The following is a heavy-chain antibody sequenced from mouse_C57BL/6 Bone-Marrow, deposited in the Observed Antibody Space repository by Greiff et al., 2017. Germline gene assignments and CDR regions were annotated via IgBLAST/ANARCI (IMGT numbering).Heavy chain of an antibody. J-gene: IGHJ3*01. V-gene: IGHV5-17*01. CDR2: ISSGSSTI. D-gene: IGHD3-2*02. CDR3: ARPRQLRLPAWFAY. CDR1: GFTFSDYG. Sequence: EVQGVESGGGLVKPGGSLKLSCAASGFTFSDYGMHWVRQAPEKGLEWVAYISSGSSTIYYADTVKGRFTISRDNAKNTLFLQMTSLRSEDTAMYYCARPRQLRLPAWFAYWGQGTLVNVSA.